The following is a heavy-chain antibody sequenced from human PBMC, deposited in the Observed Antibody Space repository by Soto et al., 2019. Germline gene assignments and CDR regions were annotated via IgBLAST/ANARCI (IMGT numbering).Heavy chain of an antibody. CDR3: ARTQKRGYYYDSSGFPTFDY. Sequence: QGGSLRQSCASSGFTFISYAMSLVRTAQGKGLESVSAISGSGGSTYYADSVKGRFTISRDNSKNTLYLQMNSLRAEDTAVYYCARTQKRGYYYDSSGFPTFDYWVQGTLVTVSS. V-gene: IGHV3-23*01. D-gene: IGHD3-22*01. CDR2: ISGSGGST. J-gene: IGHJ4*02. CDR1: GFTFISYA.